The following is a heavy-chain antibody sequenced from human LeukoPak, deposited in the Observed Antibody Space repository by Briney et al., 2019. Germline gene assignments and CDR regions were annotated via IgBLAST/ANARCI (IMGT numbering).Heavy chain of an antibody. J-gene: IGHJ3*02. CDR1: GGSLSGYS. D-gene: IGHD2/OR15-2a*01. V-gene: IGHV4-34*01. Sequence: SETLSLACAVYGGSLSGYSWSWIRQSPGKGLEWIAEVNHTGGITYNPSLKGRVTISRDMSKNQVSLRLTSVTAADTAVYYCARQYTFDIWGRGTMVSVSS. CDR3: ARQYTFDI. CDR2: VNHTGGI.